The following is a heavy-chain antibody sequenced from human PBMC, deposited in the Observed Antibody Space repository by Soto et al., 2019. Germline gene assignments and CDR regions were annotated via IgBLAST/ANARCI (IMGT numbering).Heavy chain of an antibody. D-gene: IGHD6-13*01. CDR3: ASGLGSSWYGSPNPNWFDP. CDR1: GGTFSSYA. V-gene: IGHV1-69*01. Sequence: QLQLVQSRAEVKKPGSSVKVSCKASGGTFSSYAISWVRQAPGQGLEWMGGIIPIFGTANYAQKFQGRVTITADESTSTAYMELSSLRSEDTAVYYCASGLGSSWYGSPNPNWFDPWGQGTLVTVSS. J-gene: IGHJ5*02. CDR2: IIPIFGTA.